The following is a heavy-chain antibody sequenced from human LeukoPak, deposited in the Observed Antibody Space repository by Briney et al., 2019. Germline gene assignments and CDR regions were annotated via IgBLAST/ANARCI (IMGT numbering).Heavy chain of an antibody. CDR2: IYYSGST. CDR1: GGSLSSSRYY. D-gene: IGHD3-3*01. J-gene: IGHJ5*02. Sequence: SETLSLTCTVSGGSLSSSRYYWGWIRQPPGKGLEWIGSIYYSGSTYYNPSLKSRVTISVDTSKNQFSLKLSSVTAADTAVYYCARGGRLEWFINWFDPWGQGTLVTVSS. CDR3: ARGGRLEWFINWFDP. V-gene: IGHV4-39*01.